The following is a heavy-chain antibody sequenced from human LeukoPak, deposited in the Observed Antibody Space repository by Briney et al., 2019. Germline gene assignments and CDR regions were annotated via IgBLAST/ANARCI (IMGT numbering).Heavy chain of an antibody. CDR2: IYSRGST. J-gene: IGHJ4*02. CDR3: ARLYSAYNP. Sequence: SETLSLTCTVSGDSISSSSYYWGWIRQPPGKVLEWIGNIYSRGSTHYNPSLKSRVTMSVDTSKNQFSLKLSSVTAADTAVYYCARLYSAYNPWGQGTLVSASS. V-gene: IGHV4-39*01. D-gene: IGHD5-12*01. CDR1: GDSISSSSYY.